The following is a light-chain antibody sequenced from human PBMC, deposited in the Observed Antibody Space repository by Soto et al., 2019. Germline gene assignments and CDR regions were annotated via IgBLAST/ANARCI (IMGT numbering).Light chain of an antibody. CDR1: RSDVGGYNY. CDR3: SSYTSSSPYV. Sequence: QSVLNQPASVSGCPGQSITIPRTGTRSDVGGYNYVSWYQQHPGKAPKLMIYDVSNRPSGVSNRFSGSKSGNTASLTISGLQAEDEADYYCSSYTSSSPYVFGTGTKVTVL. J-gene: IGLJ1*01. CDR2: DVS. V-gene: IGLV2-14*01.